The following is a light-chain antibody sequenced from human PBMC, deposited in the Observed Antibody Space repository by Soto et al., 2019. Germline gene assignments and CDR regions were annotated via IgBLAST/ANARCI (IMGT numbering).Light chain of an antibody. CDR1: QSISSW. Sequence: DIEMTQSPSTLAASVGARVTITFRASQSISSWLAWYQQKPGKAPKLLIYNASILESGVPSRFSGSRSGTEFTLTIRSLQPDDFATYYCQQYNSSPYTCGQGTKLDIK. CDR2: NAS. J-gene: IGKJ2*01. V-gene: IGKV1-5*03. CDR3: QQYNSSPYT.